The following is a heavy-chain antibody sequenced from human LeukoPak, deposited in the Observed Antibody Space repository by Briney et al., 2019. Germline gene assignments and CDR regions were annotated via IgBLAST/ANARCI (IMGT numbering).Heavy chain of an antibody. CDR3: ARGLLYPTYYYYYYMDV. J-gene: IGHJ6*03. V-gene: IGHV4-61*02. CDR1: GGSISSGSYY. D-gene: IGHD2-8*01. CDR2: IYTSGST. Sequence: SETLSLTCTVSGGSISSGSYYWSWIRQPAGKGLEWIGRIYTSGSTNYNPSLKSRVTISVDTSKNQFSLKLSSVTAADTAVYYCARGLLYPTYYYYYYMDVWGKGTTVTVSS.